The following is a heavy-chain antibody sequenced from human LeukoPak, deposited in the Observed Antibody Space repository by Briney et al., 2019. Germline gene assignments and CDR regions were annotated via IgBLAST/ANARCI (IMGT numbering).Heavy chain of an antibody. V-gene: IGHV1-2*02. D-gene: IGHD3-22*01. Sequence: GASVKVSCKSSGFTFTDEYIHWVRQAPGQGLEWMGWINPYSGAINYAQKFQGRVTLTRDTSISTAYMELSRLTSGDTAVYYCAADRDDSSGYHLGYWGQGTLVTVSS. CDR2: INPYSGAI. CDR3: AADRDDSSGYHLGY. CDR1: GFTFTDEY. J-gene: IGHJ4*02.